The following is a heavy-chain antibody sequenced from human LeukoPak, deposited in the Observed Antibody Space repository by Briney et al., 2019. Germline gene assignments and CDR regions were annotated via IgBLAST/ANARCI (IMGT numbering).Heavy chain of an antibody. J-gene: IGHJ4*02. Sequence: GGSLRLSCVAPGLPIADFAMHWVRQAPGKGLEWVSLTSGDGVSTFYTDSVRGRFSSSRDNTKNSLYLEMNSLRTEDTAMYYCAKESGKFDYWGQGTLVTVSS. CDR1: GLPIADFA. CDR3: AKESGKFDY. CDR2: TSGDGVST. V-gene: IGHV3-43*02.